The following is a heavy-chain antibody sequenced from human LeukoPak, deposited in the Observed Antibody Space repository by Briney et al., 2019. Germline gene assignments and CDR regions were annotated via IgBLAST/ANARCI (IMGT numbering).Heavy chain of an antibody. Sequence: ASVKVSCKASGYTFTSYDISWVRQATGQGLEWMGWMNPNSGNTGYAQKFQGRVTMTRNTSISTAYMELSSLRSEDTAVYYCATSYSSSGRADYWGQGTLVTVSS. D-gene: IGHD6-6*01. CDR2: MNPNSGNT. CDR3: ATSYSSSGRADY. CDR1: GYTFTSYD. J-gene: IGHJ4*02. V-gene: IGHV1-8*01.